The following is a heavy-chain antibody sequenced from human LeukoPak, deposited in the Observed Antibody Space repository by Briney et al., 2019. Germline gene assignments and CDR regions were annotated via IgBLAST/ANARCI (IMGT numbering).Heavy chain of an antibody. CDR2: IYTSGST. J-gene: IGHJ4*02. D-gene: IGHD3-10*01. CDR3: ARDRGRSPYFDY. CDR1: GGSISSGSYY. V-gene: IGHV4-61*02. Sequence: PSETLSLTCTVSGGSISSGSYYWSWIRQPAGNGLEWIGRIYTSGSTNYNPSLKSRVTISVDTSKNQFSLKLSSVTAADTAVYYCARDRGRSPYFDYWGQGTLVTVSS.